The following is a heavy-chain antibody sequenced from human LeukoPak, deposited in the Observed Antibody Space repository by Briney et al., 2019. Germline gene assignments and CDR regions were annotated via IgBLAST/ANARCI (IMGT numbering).Heavy chain of an antibody. V-gene: IGHV3-20*04. J-gene: IGHJ3*02. CDR1: GFTFDDYG. Sequence: GGSLRLSCAASGFTFDDYGMSWARQAPGKGLEWVSGINWNGGSTGYADSVKGRFTTSRDNAKNSLYLQMNSLRAEDTALYYCARDFLPLVDDAFDIWSQGTMVTVSS. CDR3: ARDFLPLVDDAFDI. CDR2: INWNGGST. D-gene: IGHD2-15*01.